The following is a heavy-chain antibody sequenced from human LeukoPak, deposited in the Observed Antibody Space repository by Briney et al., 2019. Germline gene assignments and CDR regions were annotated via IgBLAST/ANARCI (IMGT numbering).Heavy chain of an antibody. V-gene: IGHV4-39*01. CDR3: ARFSSIAAAFDY. J-gene: IGHJ4*02. Sequence: SETLSLTCTVSGGSISYSSYYWGWIRQPPGKGLEWIGSIHYSGSTYYNPSLKSRVTISVDTSKNQFSLKLTSVTAADTAVYYCARFSSIAAAFDYWGQGTLVTVSS. CDR2: IHYSGST. CDR1: GGSISYSSYY. D-gene: IGHD6-13*01.